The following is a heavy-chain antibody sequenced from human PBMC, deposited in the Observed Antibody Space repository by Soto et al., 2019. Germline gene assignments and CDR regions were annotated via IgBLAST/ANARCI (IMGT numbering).Heavy chain of an antibody. CDR1: GGSISSYY. CDR3: ARRNYDFWSGYYTYYYYYYMDV. J-gene: IGHJ6*03. Sequence: SETLSLTCTVSGGSISSYYRSWVRQPPGKGLEWIGYIYYSGSTNYNPSLKSRVTISVDTSKNQFSLKLSSVTAADTAVYYCARRNYDFWSGYYTYYYYYYMDVWGKGTTVTVSS. D-gene: IGHD3-3*01. V-gene: IGHV4-59*08. CDR2: IYYSGST.